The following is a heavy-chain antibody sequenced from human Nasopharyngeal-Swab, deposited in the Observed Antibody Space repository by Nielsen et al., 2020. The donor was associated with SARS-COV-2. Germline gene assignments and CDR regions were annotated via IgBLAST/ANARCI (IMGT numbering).Heavy chain of an antibody. D-gene: IGHD2-15*01. Sequence: SEALSLTWTVAGGSGSSGSYYWSWIRQPPGKGLEWIGYIYYSGSTNYNPSLKSRVTISVDTSKNQFSLKLSSVTAADTAVYYCARDHGSWSGKNYYYYGMDVWGQGTTVTVSS. J-gene: IGHJ6*02. CDR2: IYYSGST. V-gene: IGHV4-61*01. CDR3: ARDHGSWSGKNYYYYGMDV. CDR1: GGSGSSGSYY.